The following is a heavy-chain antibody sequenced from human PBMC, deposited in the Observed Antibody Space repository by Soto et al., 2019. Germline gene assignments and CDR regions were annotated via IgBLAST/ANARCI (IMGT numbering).Heavy chain of an antibody. V-gene: IGHV4-39*01. D-gene: IGHD3-10*01. CDR2: IYYSGST. CDR1: SISTYY. J-gene: IGHJ4*02. CDR3: ARHDGSRSTDY. Sequence: SETLSLTCTVDSISTYYWGWIRQPPGKGLEWIGSIYYSGSTYYNPSLKSRATISVDTSKSQFSLKLSSVTAADTAVYYCARHDGSRSTDYWGQGTLVTVSS.